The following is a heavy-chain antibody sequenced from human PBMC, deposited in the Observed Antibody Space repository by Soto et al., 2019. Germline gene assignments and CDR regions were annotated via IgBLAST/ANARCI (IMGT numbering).Heavy chain of an antibody. CDR3: ARDHDVVVPGEKRRYLSYYGMDV. J-gene: IGHJ6*02. D-gene: IGHD2-2*01. CDR2: IPYDGTNE. V-gene: IGHV3-30-3*01. Sequence: PGGSLRLSCAASGFTFNTYPMHWVRQAPGKGLEWVAVIPYDGTNEWYADSVKGRFIISRDDSQNTLYLQMNSLTIEDTAVYYCARDHDVVVPGEKRRYLSYYGMDVWGQGTTVAVS. CDR1: GFTFNTYP.